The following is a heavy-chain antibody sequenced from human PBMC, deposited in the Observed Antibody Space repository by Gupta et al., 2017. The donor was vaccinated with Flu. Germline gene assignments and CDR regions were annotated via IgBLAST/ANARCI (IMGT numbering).Heavy chain of an antibody. CDR1: GGTFSSYT. J-gene: IGHJ4*02. CDR3: ARDRGYSYGYHFDY. D-gene: IGHD5-18*01. Sequence: QVQLVQSGAEVKKPGSSVKVSCQASGGTFSSYTISWVRQAPGQGLEWMGRIIPILGIANYAQKFQGRVTITADKSTSTAYMELSSLRSEDTAVYYCARDRGYSYGYHFDYWGQGTLVTVSS. V-gene: IGHV1-69*08. CDR2: IIPILGIA.